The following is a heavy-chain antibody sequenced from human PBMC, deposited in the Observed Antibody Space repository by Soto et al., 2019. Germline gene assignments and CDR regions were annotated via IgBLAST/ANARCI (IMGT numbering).Heavy chain of an antibody. D-gene: IGHD3-22*01. CDR2: ISGSGGST. Sequence: GGSLRLSCAASGFTFSSYAMSWVRQAPGKGLEWVSAISGSGGSTYYADSVKGRFTISRDNSKNTLYLQMNSLRAEDTAVYYCAKDEAHYYDSSGLNGLYYFDYWGQGTLVTVSS. V-gene: IGHV3-23*01. CDR3: AKDEAHYYDSSGLNGLYYFDY. J-gene: IGHJ4*02. CDR1: GFTFSSYA.